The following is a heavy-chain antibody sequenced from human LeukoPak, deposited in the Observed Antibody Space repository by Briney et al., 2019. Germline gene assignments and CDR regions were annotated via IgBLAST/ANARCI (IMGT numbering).Heavy chain of an antibody. V-gene: IGHV3-49*04. CDR3: TRDRGAYNLYDY. Sequence: GGSLKLSCAASGFTFSSYSMNWVRQAPGKGLEWVGFIRSKAYGETADYAASVKGRFTISRDDSKAIAYLQMNSLKTEDTAVYHCTRDRGAYNLYDYWGQGTLVTVSS. CDR1: GFTFSSYS. J-gene: IGHJ4*02. D-gene: IGHD1-1*01. CDR2: IRSKAYGETA.